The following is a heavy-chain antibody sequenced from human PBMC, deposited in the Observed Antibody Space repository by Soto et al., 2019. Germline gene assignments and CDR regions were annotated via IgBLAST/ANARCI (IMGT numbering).Heavy chain of an antibody. Sequence: ASVKVSCKASGYTFTGYYMHWVRQAPGQGLEWMGWINPNSGGTNYAQKFQGRVTMTRDTSISTAYMELSRLRSDDTAVYYCAREXGTMVRGVIMTLNWFDPWGQGTLVTVSS. CDR2: INPNSGGT. V-gene: IGHV1-2*02. CDR3: AREXGTMVRGVIMTLNWFDP. D-gene: IGHD3-10*01. CDR1: GYTFTGYY. J-gene: IGHJ5*02.